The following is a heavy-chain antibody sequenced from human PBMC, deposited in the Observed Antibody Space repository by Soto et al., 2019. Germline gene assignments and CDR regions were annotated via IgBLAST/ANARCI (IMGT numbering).Heavy chain of an antibody. CDR2: ISSSGGST. J-gene: IGHJ3*02. D-gene: IGHD3-9*01. CDR1: GFTFSNYA. V-gene: IGHV3-64*04. Sequence: PGRSLRLSCSASGFTFSNYAMHWVRQAPGKGLECVSAISSSGGSTYYADSVKGRFTISRDNSKNTLYLQMNSLRAEDTAVYYCASLRAGYYDILTGFGAFDIWGQGKMVTVS. CDR3: ASLRAGYYDILTGFGAFDI.